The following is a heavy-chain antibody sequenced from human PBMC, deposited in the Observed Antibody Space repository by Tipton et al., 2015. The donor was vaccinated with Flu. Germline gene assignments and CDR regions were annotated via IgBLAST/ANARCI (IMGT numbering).Heavy chain of an antibody. CDR3: ARDRGFSNWFDP. CDR1: GGSISSGGYY. J-gene: IGHJ5*02. CDR2: IYYTRST. V-gene: IGHV4-31*03. Sequence: TLSLTCTVSGGSISSGGYYWSWIRQHPRKGLEWIGYIYYTRSTYHNPTLKSRVTMSLDTSKNHFSLKLSSVTAADTAVYYCARDRGFSNWFDPWGQGTLVTVSS. D-gene: IGHD3-10*01.